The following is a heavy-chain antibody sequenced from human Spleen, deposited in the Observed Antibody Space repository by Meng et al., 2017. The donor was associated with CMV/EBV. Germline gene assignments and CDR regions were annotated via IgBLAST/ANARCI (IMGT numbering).Heavy chain of an antibody. D-gene: IGHD3-3*01. V-gene: IGHV3-23*01. J-gene: IGHJ4*02. Sequence: LKISCAASGFTFNTYAMNWVRQAPGRGLEWVSTMSGSGGHAFYADSVKGRFTISRDNSKNTLYLQMDSLRAEDTATYYCAKCGIYSDFWSNFGFWGQGTLVTVSS. CDR2: MSGSGGHA. CDR1: GFTFNTYA. CDR3: AKCGIYSDFWSNFGF.